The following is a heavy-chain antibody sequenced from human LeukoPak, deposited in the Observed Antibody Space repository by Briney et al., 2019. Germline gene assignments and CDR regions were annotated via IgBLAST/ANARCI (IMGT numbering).Heavy chain of an antibody. CDR1: GGSISSYY. CDR2: IHYSGTT. Sequence: PSETLSLTCTVSGGSISSYYWSWIRQPPGKGLEWIGYIHYSGTTNYNPSLRSRVTISVDTSKNQFSLKLSSVTAADTAVYYCARDTGYWYFDLWGRGTLVTVSS. CDR3: ARDTGYWYFDL. J-gene: IGHJ2*01. V-gene: IGHV4-59*01.